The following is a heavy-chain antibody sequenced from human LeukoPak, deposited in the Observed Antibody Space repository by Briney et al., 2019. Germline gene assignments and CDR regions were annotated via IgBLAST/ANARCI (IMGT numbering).Heavy chain of an antibody. CDR1: GFTFSNAW. CDR2: IKSKTDGWTT. V-gene: IGHV3-15*01. D-gene: IGHD1-26*01. Sequence: GGSLRLSCAASGFTFSNAWMSWLRQAPGKGLELVGRIKSKTDGWTTDYAAPVKGRFTISRDDSKNTLYLQMNSPKTEDTAVYYCTTDSLLGDPDYFDYWGQGTLVTVSS. CDR3: TTDSLLGDPDYFDY. J-gene: IGHJ4*02.